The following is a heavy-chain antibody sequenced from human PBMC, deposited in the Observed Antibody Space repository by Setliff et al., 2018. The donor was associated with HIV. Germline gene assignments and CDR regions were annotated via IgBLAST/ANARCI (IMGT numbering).Heavy chain of an antibody. V-gene: IGHV3-7*01. CDR2: IKQDGSEE. Sequence: GGSLRLSCAASGFTFRNYYISWVRQAPGKGLEWVANIKQDGSEENYVDSVKGRFTISRDNAKNSLHLQMNSLRAEDTAVYYCAREATLSYWGQGTLVTVSS. CDR3: AREATLSY. J-gene: IGHJ4*02. CDR1: GFTFRNYY.